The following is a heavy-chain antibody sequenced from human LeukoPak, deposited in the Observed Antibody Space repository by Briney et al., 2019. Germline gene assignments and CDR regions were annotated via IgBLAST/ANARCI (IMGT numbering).Heavy chain of an antibody. CDR1: GFTFSSYA. D-gene: IGHD4-23*01. J-gene: IGHJ3*02. CDR3: AKFFRRGVVTHRPDAFDI. CDR2: ISYDGSNK. V-gene: IGHV3-30*04. Sequence: GGSLRLSCAASGFTFSSYAMHWVRQAPGKGLEWVAVISYDGSNKYYADSVKGRFTISRDNSKNTLYLRMNSLRAEDTAVYYCAKFFRRGVVTHRPDAFDIWGQGTMVTVSS.